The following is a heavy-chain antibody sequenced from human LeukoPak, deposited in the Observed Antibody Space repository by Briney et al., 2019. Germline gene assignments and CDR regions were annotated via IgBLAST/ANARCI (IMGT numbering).Heavy chain of an antibody. CDR1: GFTFSNYA. D-gene: IGHD1-26*01. CDR3: AKSTTSSGSRKPFDY. CDR2: ISAGGNSA. J-gene: IGHJ4*02. Sequence: GGSLRLSCATSGFTFSNYAMSWVRQAPGKGLEWVSGISAGGNSADYADSVKGRFTISRDNSQNTLELQMNSLRAEETDVYYCAKSTTSSGSRKPFDYWGQGTLVTVAS. V-gene: IGHV3-23*01.